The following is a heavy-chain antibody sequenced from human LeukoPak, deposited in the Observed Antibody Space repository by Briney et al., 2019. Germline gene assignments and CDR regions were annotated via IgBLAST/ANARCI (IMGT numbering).Heavy chain of an antibody. J-gene: IGHJ4*02. Sequence: SQTLSLTCTVSGGSISSGSYYWSWIRQPAGKGLEWIGYIYYSGSTNYNPSLKSRVTISVDTSKNQFSLKLSSVTAADTAVYYCARHSSGSYDYWGQGTLVTVSS. CDR3: ARHSSGSYDY. D-gene: IGHD1-26*01. CDR2: IYYSGST. V-gene: IGHV4-61*01. CDR1: GGSISSGSYY.